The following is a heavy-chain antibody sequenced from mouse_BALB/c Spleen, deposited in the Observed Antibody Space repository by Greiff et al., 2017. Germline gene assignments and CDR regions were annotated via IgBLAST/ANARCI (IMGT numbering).Heavy chain of an antibody. V-gene: IGHV3-2*02. CDR3: ARSHYDAWFAY. Sequence: EVKLMESGPGLVKPSQSLSLTCTVTGYSITSDYAWNWIRQFPGNKLEWMGYISYSGSTSYNPSLKSRISITRDTSKNQFFLQLNSVTTEDTATYYCARSHYDAWFAYWGQGTLVTVSA. J-gene: IGHJ3*01. D-gene: IGHD1-2*01. CDR1: GYSITSDYA. CDR2: ISYSGST.